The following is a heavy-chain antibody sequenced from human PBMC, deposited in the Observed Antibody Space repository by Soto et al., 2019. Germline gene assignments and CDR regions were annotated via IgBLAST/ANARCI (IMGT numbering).Heavy chain of an antibody. J-gene: IGHJ4*02. Sequence: DVQLVQSGGGLVQPGGSLKLSCAASGFPFSTSWMDWVRQAPGKGLEWVANINQDGSQTYYVDSVKGRFTVSRDNVENSVYLEMNSLTVEDTSVYSFSWSLNYWGQGTLVTVSS. D-gene: IGHD3-3*01. CDR1: GFPFSTSW. V-gene: IGHV3-7*01. CDR2: INQDGSQT. CDR3: SWSLNY.